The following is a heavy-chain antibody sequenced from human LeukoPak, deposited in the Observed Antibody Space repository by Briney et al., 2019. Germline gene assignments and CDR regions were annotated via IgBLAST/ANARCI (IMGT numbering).Heavy chain of an antibody. CDR3: GKEGGA. D-gene: IGHD3-16*01. CDR1: GFGFSDFT. J-gene: IGHJ5*02. V-gene: IGHV3-23*01. Sequence: GSLRLSCAASGFGFSDFTMTWVRQAPGKGPEWVSAIGGRGTSTYYADSLGGRFTISRDNSKDMLYLQMNSLKVEDTATYYCGKEGGAWGQGTKVTVSS. CDR2: IGGRGTST.